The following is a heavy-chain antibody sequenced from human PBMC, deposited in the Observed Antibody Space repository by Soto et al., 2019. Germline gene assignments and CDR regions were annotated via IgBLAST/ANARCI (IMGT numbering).Heavy chain of an antibody. D-gene: IGHD1-26*01. V-gene: IGHV1-69*01. CDR3: ARDGGRHSGGIDY. CDR2: IIPIFGTA. CDR1: GGTFSSYS. J-gene: IGHJ4*02. Sequence: QVQLVQSGAEVKKPGSSVKVSCKASGGTFSSYSINWVRQAPRQGLEWMGEIIPIFGTANYAQKFQGRVTITADESTSTAYMELSSLRSEDTAVYYCARDGGRHSGGIDYWGQGTPVTVSS.